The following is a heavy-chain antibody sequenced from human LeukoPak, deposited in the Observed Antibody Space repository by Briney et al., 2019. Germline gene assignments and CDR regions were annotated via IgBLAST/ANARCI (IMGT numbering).Heavy chain of an antibody. D-gene: IGHD6-6*01. CDR1: GFSFSTYG. CDR2: MWYDGSKD. Sequence: PGKSLRLSCAASGFSFSTYGIHWVRQAPGKGREWVAVMWYDGSKDYYADSVKGRFTISRDTSKNTLYLQMNNLRAEDTAVYYCAKDRETYEYTFDYWGQGTLVTVSS. V-gene: IGHV3-33*06. CDR3: AKDRETYEYTFDY. J-gene: IGHJ4*02.